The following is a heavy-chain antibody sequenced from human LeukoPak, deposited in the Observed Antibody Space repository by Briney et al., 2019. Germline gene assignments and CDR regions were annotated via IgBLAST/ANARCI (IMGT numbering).Heavy chain of an antibody. CDR1: DSSISNYY. CDR3: ARTSARGAQFDY. V-gene: IGHV4-4*07. Sequence: PSETLSLTNTVSDSSISNYYWSWIRQPAGMGLEWIGRIYASGSTNYNHSLKSRVTMSVDTSNNQFSLNLSSVTAADTAVYYCARTSARGAQFDYWRQGTLVSVSS. D-gene: IGHD3-10*01. CDR2: IYASGST. J-gene: IGHJ4*02.